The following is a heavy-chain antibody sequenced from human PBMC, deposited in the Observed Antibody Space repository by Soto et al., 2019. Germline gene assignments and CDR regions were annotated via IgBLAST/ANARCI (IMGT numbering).Heavy chain of an antibody. CDR1: GGYISSYY. V-gene: IGHV4-59*12. CDR2: IYHSGST. Sequence: SETLTLTYTVSGGYISSYYWSLIRQHPGKGLAWIGEIYHSGSTNYNPSLKSRVTITVDKSKNQFSLKLSSVTAADTAVYYCARDRGITGTGGRYYYYYGMDVWGQGTTVTVSS. J-gene: IGHJ6*02. CDR3: ARDRGITGTGGRYYYYYGMDV. D-gene: IGHD1-20*01.